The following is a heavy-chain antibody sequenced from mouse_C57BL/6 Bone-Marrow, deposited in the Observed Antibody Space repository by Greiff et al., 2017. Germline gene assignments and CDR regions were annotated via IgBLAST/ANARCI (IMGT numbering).Heavy chain of an antibody. Sequence: EVKLMESGGGLVQPGGSLKLSCAASGFTFSDYYMYWVRQTPEKRLEWVAYISNGGGSTYYPDTVKGRFTISRDNAKNTLYLQMSRLKSEDTAMYYCARQRGVTRASWFAYWGQGTLVTVSA. CDR1: GFTFSDYY. J-gene: IGHJ3*01. CDR3: ARQRGVTRASWFAY. CDR2: ISNGGGST. V-gene: IGHV5-12*01. D-gene: IGHD2-1*01.